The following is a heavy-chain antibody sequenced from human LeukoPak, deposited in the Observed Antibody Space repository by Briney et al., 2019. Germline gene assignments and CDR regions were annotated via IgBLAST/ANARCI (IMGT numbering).Heavy chain of an antibody. CDR1: GFTFTSYS. CDR3: ARGEYYFYFDY. Sequence: GGSLRLSCAASGFTFTSYSMNWVRQAPGKGLEWVSVIYSGGSTYYADSVKGRFTISRDNSKNTLYLQMNSLRAEDTAVYYCARGEYYFYFDYWGQGTLVTVSS. J-gene: IGHJ4*02. D-gene: IGHD2/OR15-2a*01. V-gene: IGHV3-53*01. CDR2: IYSGGST.